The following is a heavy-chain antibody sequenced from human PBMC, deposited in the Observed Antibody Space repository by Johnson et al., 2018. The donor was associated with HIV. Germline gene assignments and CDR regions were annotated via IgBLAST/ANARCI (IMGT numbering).Heavy chain of an antibody. CDR1: GFTFSSNY. CDR2: IYSGGRP. Sequence: VQLVESGGGLVQPGGSLRLSCAASGFTFSSNYMSWVRQAPGKGLEWVPVIYSGGRPYYADSVKGRFTISRDNSKNTLYLQMNSLRAEDTAVYYCARDFLRGIVGATGAFDIWGQGTMVTVSS. D-gene: IGHD1-26*01. V-gene: IGHV3-66*02. CDR3: ARDFLRGIVGATGAFDI. J-gene: IGHJ3*02.